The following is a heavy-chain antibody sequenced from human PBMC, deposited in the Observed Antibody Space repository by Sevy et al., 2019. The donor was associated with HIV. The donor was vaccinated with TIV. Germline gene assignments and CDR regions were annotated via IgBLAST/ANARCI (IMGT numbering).Heavy chain of an antibody. V-gene: IGHV3-30-3*01. CDR1: GFTFSSYS. CDR3: ALERLSSDVAEYFQN. D-gene: IGHD1-1*01. J-gene: IGHJ1*01. CDR2: ISYDGINK. Sequence: GGSLRLSCATSGFTFSSYSMHWVRQAPGKGLEWVATISYDGINKHYADSVKGRFTISRDNFKNSLSLQMNSLRAEDTAVYFCALERLSSDVAEYFQNWDQGTLVTVSS.